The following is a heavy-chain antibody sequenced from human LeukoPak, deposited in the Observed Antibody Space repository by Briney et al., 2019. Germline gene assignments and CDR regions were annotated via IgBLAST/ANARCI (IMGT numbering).Heavy chain of an antibody. D-gene: IGHD2-15*01. CDR1: TFTFSNHA. J-gene: IGHJ6*02. CDR2: LNRRGDNR. V-gene: IGHV3-21*01. CDR3: AREGCSGGSCYSDYHGMDV. Sequence: GGSLRLSCEGFTFTFSNHAMTWVRQAPGKGLEWVSSLNRRGDNRYYADSVKGRFTISRDNAKNSLYLQMNSLRAEDTAVYYCAREGCSGGSCYSDYHGMDVWGQGTTVTVSS.